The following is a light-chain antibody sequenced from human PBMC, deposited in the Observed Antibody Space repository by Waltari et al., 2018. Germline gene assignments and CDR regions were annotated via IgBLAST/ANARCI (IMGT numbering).Light chain of an antibody. CDR1: QSVSSSF. Sequence: EIVLTQSPGTLSLSPGERATLSCRASQSVSSSFLAWYQQKPGQAPRLLIYATSSRATGIPDRFSGSGSGTDFTLTISRLEPEDFAVYYCQQYSNSITWTFGQGTKVEIK. CDR2: ATS. V-gene: IGKV3-20*01. J-gene: IGKJ1*01. CDR3: QQYSNSITWT.